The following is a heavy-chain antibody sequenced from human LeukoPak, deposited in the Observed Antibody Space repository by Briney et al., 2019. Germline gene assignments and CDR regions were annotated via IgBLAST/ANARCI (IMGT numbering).Heavy chain of an antibody. CDR2: IRSKTYGGTT. V-gene: IGHV3-49*03. D-gene: IGHD3-9*01. CDR3: ARDYDFLTGSSDY. CDR1: GSTFSDYS. J-gene: IGHJ4*02. Sequence: GQSLRLSCTGSGSTFSDYSMSWFRQAPGKGLEWVGFIRSKTYGGTTEYAASVIGRFTISRDDSISIAYLLINSLKTEDTAVYYCARDYDFLTGSSDYWGQGTLVTVSS.